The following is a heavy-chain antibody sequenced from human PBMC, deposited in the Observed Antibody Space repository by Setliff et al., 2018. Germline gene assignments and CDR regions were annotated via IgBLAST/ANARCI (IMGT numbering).Heavy chain of an antibody. J-gene: IGHJ5*02. V-gene: IGHV4-39*01. Sequence: SETLSLTCTVSGGPISSSSYHWGWIRQPPGKGLEWIGSIYYSGSTYYNPSLKSRVTISVDTSKNQFSLKLSSVTAADTAVYYCARQPILLWFGELPSGPTDWFDPWGQGTLVTVSS. CDR2: IYYSGST. CDR1: GGPISSSSYH. D-gene: IGHD3-10*01. CDR3: ARQPILLWFGELPSGPTDWFDP.